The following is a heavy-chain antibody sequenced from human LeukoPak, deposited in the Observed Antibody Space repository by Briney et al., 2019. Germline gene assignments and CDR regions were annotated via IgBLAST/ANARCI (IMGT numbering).Heavy chain of an antibody. CDR2: IWYDGSKK. J-gene: IGHJ4*02. CDR1: GFTFSDYG. D-gene: IGHD3-22*01. CDR3: ARGGYYDSSSYYLFDY. V-gene: IGHV3-33*01. Sequence: GRSLRLSCAASGFTFSDYGMYWVRQAPGKGLEWVAIIWYDGSKKYYADSVKGRFTISRDNSKNTLYLQMNSLRAEDTALYYCARGGYYDSSSYYLFDYWGQGTLVTVSS.